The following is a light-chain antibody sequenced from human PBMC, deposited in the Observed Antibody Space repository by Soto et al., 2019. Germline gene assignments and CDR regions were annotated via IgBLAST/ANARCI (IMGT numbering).Light chain of an antibody. CDR3: SAWDGSLNYV. CDR2: NTN. J-gene: IGLJ1*01. Sequence: QSVLTQPPSASGTPGQRVTISCSGSSSNIGRNAVAWYQQVPGTAPKLLIQNTNERPSGVPVRFSGSRSGTSASLTISGLQSEDEADYYCSAWDGSLNYVFGSGTKLTVL. V-gene: IGLV1-44*01. CDR1: SSNIGRNA.